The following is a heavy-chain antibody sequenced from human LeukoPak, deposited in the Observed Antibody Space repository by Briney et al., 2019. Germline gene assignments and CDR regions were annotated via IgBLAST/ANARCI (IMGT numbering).Heavy chain of an antibody. V-gene: IGHV3-21*01. D-gene: IGHD1-7*01. CDR1: GFTFSSYS. J-gene: IGHJ4*02. Sequence: PGGSLRLSCAASGFTFSSYSMNWVRQAPGKGLEWVSSISSSSSYIYYADSVKGRFTISRDNAKNLLYLQMNSLRAEDTAVYYCGLELQARLVDYWGQGTLVTVSS. CDR3: GLELQARLVDY. CDR2: ISSSSSYI.